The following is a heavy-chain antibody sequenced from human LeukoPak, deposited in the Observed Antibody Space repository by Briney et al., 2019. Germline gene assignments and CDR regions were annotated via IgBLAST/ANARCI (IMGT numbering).Heavy chain of an antibody. CDR3: AREDCSSTSCYFGY. D-gene: IGHD2-2*01. CDR1: GYTFTSYG. V-gene: IGHV1-18*01. J-gene: IGHJ4*02. Sequence: ASVKVSCKASGYTFTSYGISWVRQAPGQGLVWMGWISAYNGNTNYAQKLQGRVTMTTDTSTSTAYMELRSLRSDDTAVYYCAREDCSSTSCYFGYWGQGTLVTVSS. CDR2: ISAYNGNT.